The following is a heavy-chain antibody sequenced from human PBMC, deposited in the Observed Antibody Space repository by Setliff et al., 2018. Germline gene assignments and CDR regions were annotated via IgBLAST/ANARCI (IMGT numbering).Heavy chain of an antibody. Sequence: SETLSLTCTVSGGSISSGGYYWSWIRQHPGKGLEWIGYIYYSGSTYYNPSLKSRVTISVDTSKNQFSLKLSSVTAADTAVYYCAREFGDYDFWSGYYTNDAFDIWGQGTMVTV. V-gene: IGHV4-31*03. CDR1: GGSISSGGYY. D-gene: IGHD3-3*01. CDR3: AREFGDYDFWSGYYTNDAFDI. CDR2: IYYSGST. J-gene: IGHJ3*02.